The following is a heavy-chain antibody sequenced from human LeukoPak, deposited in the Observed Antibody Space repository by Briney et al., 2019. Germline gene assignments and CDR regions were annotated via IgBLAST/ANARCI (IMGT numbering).Heavy chain of an antibody. J-gene: IGHJ4*02. CDR2: INHSGST. V-gene: IGHV4-34*01. CDR1: GGSFSGYY. CDR3: ARGALKWELPPIRARKSYYFDY. D-gene: IGHD1-26*01. Sequence: PSETLSLTCAVYGGSFSGYYWSWIRQPPGKGLEWIGEINHSGSTNYNPSLKSRVTISVDTSKNQFSLKLSSVPAADTAVYYCARGALKWELPPIRARKSYYFDYWGQGTLVTVSS.